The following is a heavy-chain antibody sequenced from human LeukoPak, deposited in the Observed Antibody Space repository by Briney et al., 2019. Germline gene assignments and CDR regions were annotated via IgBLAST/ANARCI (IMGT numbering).Heavy chain of an antibody. J-gene: IGHJ5*02. Sequence: SETLSLTCAVSGGSISSGGYYWSWIRQHPGKGLEWIGDIHNSGSTYYNPSLKSRVTILVDTSKNQFSLNLTSVTAVDTAVYYCARDRYSSGDKWFDPWGQGTQVIVSS. CDR2: IHNSGST. CDR3: ARDRYSSGDKWFDP. V-gene: IGHV4-31*11. D-gene: IGHD6-19*01. CDR1: GGSISSGGYY.